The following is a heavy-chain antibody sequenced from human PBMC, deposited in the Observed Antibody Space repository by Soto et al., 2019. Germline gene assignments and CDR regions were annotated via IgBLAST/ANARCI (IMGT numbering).Heavy chain of an antibody. CDR2: IYYSGST. Sequence: PSETLSLTCTVSGGSISSGGYYWSWIRQHPGKGLEWIGYIYYSGSTNYNPSLKSRVTISVDTSKNQFSLKLSSVTAADTAVYYCARHKLVGATSHYYYGMDVWGQGTTVTVSS. V-gene: IGHV4-61*08. CDR3: ARHKLVGATSHYYYGMDV. D-gene: IGHD1-26*01. CDR1: GGSISSGGYY. J-gene: IGHJ6*02.